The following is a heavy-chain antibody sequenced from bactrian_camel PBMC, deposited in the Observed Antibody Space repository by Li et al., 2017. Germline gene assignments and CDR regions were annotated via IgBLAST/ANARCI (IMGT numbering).Heavy chain of an antibody. Sequence: HVQLVESGGGSVQAGGSLRLSCKASGYIGSSYCMGWFRQAPGKEREGVAAIYTGGGSTYYADSAKGRFTISQDSAKNTVYLQMNSLNPEDTAVYYCAKSGYTNWGQGTQVTVS. J-gene: IGHJ4*01. CDR3: AKSGYTN. CDR2: IYTGGGST. CDR1: GYIGSSYC. D-gene: IGHD2*01. V-gene: IGHV3S1*01.